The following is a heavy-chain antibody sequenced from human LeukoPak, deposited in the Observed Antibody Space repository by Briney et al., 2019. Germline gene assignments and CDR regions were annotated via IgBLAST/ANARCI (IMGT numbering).Heavy chain of an antibody. J-gene: IGHJ4*02. CDR3: ASSTVRTRYFDY. CDR2: INHSGNT. CDR1: GGSFSGYY. V-gene: IGHV4-34*01. Sequence: PSETLSLTCAVYGGSFSGYYRSWIRQPPGKGLEWIGEINHSGNTNYNPPLKSRVTISVDTSKNQFSLKLSSVTAADTAVYYCASSTVRTRYFDYWGQGTLVTVSS. D-gene: IGHD3-10*02.